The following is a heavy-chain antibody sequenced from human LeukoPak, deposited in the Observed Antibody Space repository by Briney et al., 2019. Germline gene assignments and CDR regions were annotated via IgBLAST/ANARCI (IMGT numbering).Heavy chain of an antibody. Sequence: GGSLRLSCAASGFTFSSYSMNWVRQAPGKGLEWVSSISSSSSYIYYADSVKGRFTISRDNAKNSLYLQMNSLRAEDTAVYYCARGRYCSGGNCYFDYWGQGTLVTVSS. D-gene: IGHD2-15*01. CDR3: ARGRYCSGGNCYFDY. CDR1: GFTFSSYS. J-gene: IGHJ4*02. V-gene: IGHV3-21*01. CDR2: ISSSSSYI.